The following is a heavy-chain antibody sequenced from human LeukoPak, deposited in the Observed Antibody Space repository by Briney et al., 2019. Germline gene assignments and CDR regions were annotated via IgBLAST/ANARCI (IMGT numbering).Heavy chain of an antibody. CDR3: ARDGGFGGPGGDNWFDS. CDR1: GFTFSSYS. D-gene: IGHD3-16*01. Sequence: GGSLRLSCAASGFTFSSYSMNWVRQAPGKGLEWVSSIGSSSSYIYYADSVKGRFTISRDNAKNSLYLQMNSLRPEDTAVYYCARDGGFGGPGGDNWFDSWGQGALVTVSS. V-gene: IGHV3-21*01. CDR2: IGSSSSYI. J-gene: IGHJ5*01.